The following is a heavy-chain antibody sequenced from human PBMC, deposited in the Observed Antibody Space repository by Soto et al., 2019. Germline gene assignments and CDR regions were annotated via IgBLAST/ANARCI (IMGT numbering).Heavy chain of an antibody. J-gene: IGHJ5*02. CDR2: INPNNGAT. CDR1: RYIFTAYF. CDR3: ASNDPAARFDP. D-gene: IGHD1-1*01. V-gene: IGHV1-2*02. Sequence: QVQLVQSGAEVKKPGASVKVSCKAPRYIFTAYFMHWVRQAPGQGLEWMGWINPNNGATHYGLSFQGRVTMTRDKSISTADMELSSLRSDDTTVYYCASNDPAARFDPWGQGTLVIVSS.